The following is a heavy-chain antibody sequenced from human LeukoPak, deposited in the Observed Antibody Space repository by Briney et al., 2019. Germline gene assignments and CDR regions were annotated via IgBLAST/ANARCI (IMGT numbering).Heavy chain of an antibody. D-gene: IGHD3-16*02. CDR3: ATAVGGGSYRYRLDY. V-gene: IGHV1-18*01. Sequence: ASVKVSCKASGGTFSSYAISWVRQAPGQGLEWMGWISAYNGNTNYAQKLQGRVTMTTDTSTSTAYMELRSLRSDDTAVYYCATAVGGGSYRYRLDYWGRGTLVTVSS. CDR1: GGTFSSYA. CDR2: ISAYNGNT. J-gene: IGHJ4*02.